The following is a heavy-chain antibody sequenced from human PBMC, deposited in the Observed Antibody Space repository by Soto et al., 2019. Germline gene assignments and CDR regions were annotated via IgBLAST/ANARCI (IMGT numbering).Heavy chain of an antibody. CDR1: GGSFSGYY. J-gene: IGHJ4*02. CDR2: INHSGST. Sequence: SETLSLTCGVYGGSFSGYYWSWIRQPPGKGLEWIGEINHSGSTNYNPSLKSRITISVDTSKNQYSLKLSSVTAADTAVYYCARHRKADTPMVNSDFDFWGQGALVTVSS. CDR3: ARHRKADTPMVNSDFDF. D-gene: IGHD5-18*01. V-gene: IGHV4-34*01.